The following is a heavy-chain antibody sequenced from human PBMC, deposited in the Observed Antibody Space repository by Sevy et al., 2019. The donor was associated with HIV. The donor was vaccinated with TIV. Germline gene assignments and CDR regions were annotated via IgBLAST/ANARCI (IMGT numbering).Heavy chain of an antibody. CDR2: INGDGGSA. CDR3: ARAYAHYGDSIGFYYGMDV. J-gene: IGHJ6*02. Sequence: GGSLRPSCAASGFTFSSYWMHWVRQAPGKGLLWVSLINGDGGSANYADSVKGRFIISRDNAKNTLYLQMNSLRAEDTAMYYCARAYAHYGDSIGFYYGMDVWGQGITVTVSS. D-gene: IGHD4-17*01. CDR1: GFTFSSYW. V-gene: IGHV3-74*01.